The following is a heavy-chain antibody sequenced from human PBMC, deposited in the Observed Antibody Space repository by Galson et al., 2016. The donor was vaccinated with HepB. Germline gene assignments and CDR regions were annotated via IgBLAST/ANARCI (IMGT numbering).Heavy chain of an antibody. CDR1: GGSIKSHY. Sequence: SETLSLTCTVSGGSIKSHYWSWIRQPPGKGLEWIGYIYHSGRTNSNPSLKSRVTISIDTSKNQFSLKLNSVTAADTAAYYCARDSYFDGSGYFYDVFDSWGQGTMVTVSS. CDR2: IYHSGRT. J-gene: IGHJ3*01. V-gene: IGHV4-59*11. D-gene: IGHD3-22*01. CDR3: ARDSYFDGSGYFYDVFDS.